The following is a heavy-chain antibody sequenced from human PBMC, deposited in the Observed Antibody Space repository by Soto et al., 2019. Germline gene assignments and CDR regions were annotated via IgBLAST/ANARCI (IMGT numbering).Heavy chain of an antibody. Sequence: LRLSCAASGFKFSNYAMSWVRQAPGKGLEWVSLISATGGGTYYADSVKGRFTISRDNSHNTLYLQVHSLTAEDTAVYYCAKDRRAGGNSAFYFDFWRQGAQVTVSS. CDR3: AKDRRAGGNSAFYFDF. J-gene: IGHJ4*02. CDR2: ISATGGGT. CDR1: GFKFSNYA. V-gene: IGHV3-23*01. D-gene: IGHD3-16*01.